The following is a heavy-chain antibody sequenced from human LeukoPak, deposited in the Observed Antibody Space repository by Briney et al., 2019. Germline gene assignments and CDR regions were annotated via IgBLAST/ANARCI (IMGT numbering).Heavy chain of an antibody. D-gene: IGHD3-22*01. J-gene: IGHJ5*02. CDR3: ARRNYYDSSAPFDP. Sequence: SETLSLTCTVSGGSISSYYWSWIRQLPGKGLEWIGYIYYSGSTNYNPSLKSRVTISVDTSKNQFSLKLSSVTAADTAVYYCARRNYYDSSAPFDPWGQGTLVTVSS. CDR2: IYYSGST. V-gene: IGHV4-59*01. CDR1: GGSISSYY.